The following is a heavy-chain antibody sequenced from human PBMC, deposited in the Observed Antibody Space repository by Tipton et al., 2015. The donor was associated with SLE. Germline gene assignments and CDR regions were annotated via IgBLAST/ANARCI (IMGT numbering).Heavy chain of an antibody. CDR1: GYTFTSYG. D-gene: IGHD6-13*01. Sequence: QSGAEVKKPGASVKVSCKASGYTFTSYGISWVRQAPGQGLEWMGWISAYNGNTNYAQKLQGRVTMTTDTSTSTAYMELRSLRSDDTSVYYCARGVLSSSWDYYYYYMDVWGKGTTVTVSS. J-gene: IGHJ6*03. CDR2: ISAYNGNT. V-gene: IGHV1-18*01. CDR3: ARGVLSSSWDYYYYYMDV.